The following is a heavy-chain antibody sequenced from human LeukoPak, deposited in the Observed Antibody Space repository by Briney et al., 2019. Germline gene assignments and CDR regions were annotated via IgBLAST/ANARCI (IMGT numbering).Heavy chain of an antibody. D-gene: IGHD3-22*01. J-gene: IGHJ4*02. CDR2: ISGSGGST. V-gene: IGHV3-23*01. Sequence: GGSLRLSCAASGFTFSSYAMSWVRQAPGKGLEWVSAISGSGGSTYYADSVKGRFTISRDNSKNTLYLQMNSLSAEDTAVYYCAKGTEYYYDSSGSDYWGQGTLVTVSS. CDR3: AKGTEYYYDSSGSDY. CDR1: GFTFSSYA.